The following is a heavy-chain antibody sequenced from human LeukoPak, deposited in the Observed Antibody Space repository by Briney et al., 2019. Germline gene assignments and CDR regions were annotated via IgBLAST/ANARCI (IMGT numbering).Heavy chain of an antibody. D-gene: IGHD6-6*01. Sequence: SETLSLTCAVYGGSFSGYYWSWIRQPPRKGLEWIGEINHSGSTNYNPSLKSRVTISVDTSKNQFSLKLSSVTAADTAVYYCASPRIAARRNYYYGMDVWGQGTTVTVSS. V-gene: IGHV4-34*01. CDR2: INHSGST. CDR1: GGSFSGYY. CDR3: ASPRIAARRNYYYGMDV. J-gene: IGHJ6*02.